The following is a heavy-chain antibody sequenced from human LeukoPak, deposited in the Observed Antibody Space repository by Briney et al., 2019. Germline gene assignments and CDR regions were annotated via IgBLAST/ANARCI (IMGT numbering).Heavy chain of an antibody. CDR3: ARGYYDSSGYYYFDY. CDR2: IYSGGST. V-gene: IGHV3-66*01. Sequence: GGSLRLSCAASGFTVSSNYMSWVRQAPGKGLEWVSVIYSGGSTYYADSEKGRFTISRDNSKNTLYLQMNSLRAEDTAVYYCARGYYDSSGYYYFDYWGQGTLVTVSS. CDR1: GFTVSSNY. J-gene: IGHJ4*02. D-gene: IGHD3-22*01.